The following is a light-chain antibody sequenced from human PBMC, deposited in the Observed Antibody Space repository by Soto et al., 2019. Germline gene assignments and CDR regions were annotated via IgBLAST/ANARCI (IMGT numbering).Light chain of an antibody. CDR2: AAS. CDR3: QQANSFPRT. Sequence: DLQMTQSPSSVSASVGDRVTITCRASQAISTWLAWYQQKPGKAPKLLIYAASNLQTGVPSRFSGSGSGTDLTLTISSLQPEDFAAYYCQQANSFPRTFGQGTKVEIK. CDR1: QAISTW. V-gene: IGKV1D-12*01. J-gene: IGKJ1*01.